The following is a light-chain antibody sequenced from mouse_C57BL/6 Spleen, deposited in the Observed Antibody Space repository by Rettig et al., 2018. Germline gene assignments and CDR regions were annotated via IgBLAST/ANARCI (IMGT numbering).Light chain of an antibody. CDR1: QSLLDSDGKTY. CDR3: WQGTHFPWT. V-gene: IGKV1-135*01. J-gene: IGKJ1*01. Sequence: DVVMTQTPLTLSVTIGQPASISCKSSQSLLDSDGKTYLTWLLQRPGQSPKRLIYLVSKLDPGVPDRFTGSGSGTDFTLKISRVEAEDLGVYYCWQGTHFPWTFGGGTKLEIK. CDR2: LVS.